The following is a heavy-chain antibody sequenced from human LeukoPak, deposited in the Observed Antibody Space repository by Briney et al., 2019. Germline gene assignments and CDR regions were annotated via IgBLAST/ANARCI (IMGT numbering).Heavy chain of an antibody. CDR3: AIAQSWDELFDS. Sequence: GGSLRLSCAASGIAVIGNYMSWVRQPPGKGLEWVSFISINTDTFYADSVRGRFTISRDSSKNTLFLQMNSLRDEDSAVHYCAIAQSWDELFDSWSQGTLVTVSS. D-gene: IGHD1-26*01. CDR2: ISINTDT. J-gene: IGHJ4*02. V-gene: IGHV3-53*01. CDR1: GIAVIGNY.